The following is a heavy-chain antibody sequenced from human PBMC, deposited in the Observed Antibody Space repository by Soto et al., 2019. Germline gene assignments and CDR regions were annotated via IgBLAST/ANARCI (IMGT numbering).Heavy chain of an antibody. CDR3: ARHSNDYYYYMDV. Sequence: QVQLVQSGAEVKKPGSSVKVSCKASGGTFSSYTISWVRQAPGQGLEWMGRIIPILGIANYAQKFQGRVTITADKSTSTAYMALSSLRSEDTAVYYCARHSNDYYYYMDVWGKGTTVTVSS. CDR1: GGTFSSYT. CDR2: IIPILGIA. V-gene: IGHV1-69*02. J-gene: IGHJ6*03. D-gene: IGHD4-4*01.